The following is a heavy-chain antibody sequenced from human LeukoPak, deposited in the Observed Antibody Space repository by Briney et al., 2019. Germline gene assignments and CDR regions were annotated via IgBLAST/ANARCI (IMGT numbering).Heavy chain of an antibody. CDR1: GFTFSSYS. D-gene: IGHD3-10*01. CDR2: ISNSSSYI. Sequence: GGSLRLSCAASGFTFSSYSMNWVRQAPGKGLEWVSSISNSSSYIYYADSVKGRFTISRDNAKNSLYLQMNSLRAEDTAVYYCARDPRGVILIYGMDVWGQGTTVTVSS. V-gene: IGHV3-21*01. CDR3: ARDPRGVILIYGMDV. J-gene: IGHJ6*02.